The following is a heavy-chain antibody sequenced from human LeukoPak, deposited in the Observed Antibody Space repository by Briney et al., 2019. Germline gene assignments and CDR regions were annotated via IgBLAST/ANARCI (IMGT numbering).Heavy chain of an antibody. J-gene: IGHJ4*02. CDR1: GFTFTSHD. V-gene: IGHV1-69*13. CDR3: AGEGYGGRSLNY. D-gene: IGHD2-15*01. CDR2: IIPIFGTA. Sequence: SVKVSCKASGFTFTSHDYNWVRQATGQGLEWMGGIIPIFGTANYAQKFQGRVTITADESTSTAYMELSSLRSEDTAVYYCAGEGYGGRSLNYWGQGTLVTVSS.